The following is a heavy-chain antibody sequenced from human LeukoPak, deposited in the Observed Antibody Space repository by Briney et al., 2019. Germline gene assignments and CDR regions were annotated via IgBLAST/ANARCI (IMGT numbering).Heavy chain of an antibody. CDR1: GFTFDDYG. CDR2: ISSSSSTI. D-gene: IGHD3-10*01. V-gene: IGHV3-48*01. Sequence: PGGSLRLSCAASGFTFDDYGMNWVRQAPGKGLEWVSYISSSSSTIYYADSVKGRFTISRDNAKNSLYLQMNSLRAEDTAVYYCARDRQQPILWFGDNWFDPWGQGTLVTVSS. CDR3: ARDRQQPILWFGDNWFDP. J-gene: IGHJ5*02.